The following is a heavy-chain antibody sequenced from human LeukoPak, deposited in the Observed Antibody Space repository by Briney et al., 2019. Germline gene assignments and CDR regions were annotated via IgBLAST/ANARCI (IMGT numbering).Heavy chain of an antibody. CDR3: ANDLGYSYGYERGFDY. J-gene: IGHJ4*02. CDR1: GFTFSSYA. D-gene: IGHD5-18*01. CDR2: ISGSGGST. Sequence: GGSLRLSCAASGFTFSSYAMSWVRQAPGKGLEWVSAISGSGGSTYYADSVKGRFTISRDNSKNTLYLQMNSLRAEDTAVYYCANDLGYSYGYERGFDYWGQGTPVTVSS. V-gene: IGHV3-23*01.